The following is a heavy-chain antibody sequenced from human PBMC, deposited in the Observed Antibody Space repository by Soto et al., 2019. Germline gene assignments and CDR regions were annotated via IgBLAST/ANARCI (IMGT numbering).Heavy chain of an antibody. D-gene: IGHD5-12*01. CDR1: GYSFTTYG. CDR3: AIGEWLRWYYFDY. V-gene: IGHV1-18*01. Sequence: GASVKVSCKASGYSFTTYGMNWVPQAPGQGLEWMGWISAYNGNTNYAQKLQGRVTMTTDTSTSTAYMELRSLRSDDTAVYYCAIGEWLRWYYFDYWGQGTLVTVS. CDR2: ISAYNGNT. J-gene: IGHJ4*02.